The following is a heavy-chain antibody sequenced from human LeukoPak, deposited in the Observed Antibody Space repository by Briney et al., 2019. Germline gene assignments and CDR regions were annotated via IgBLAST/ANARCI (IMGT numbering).Heavy chain of an antibody. CDR2: ISSNGGST. Sequence: GGSLRLSCAASGFTFSSYAMHWVRQAPGKGLEYVSAISSNGGSTYYANSVKGRFTISRDNSKNTLYLQMGCLRAEDMAVDYCASAPRALYPYYFDYRGHGTLVTVSS. J-gene: IGHJ4*01. CDR3: ASAPRALYPYYFDY. CDR1: GFTFSSYA. V-gene: IGHV3-64*01. D-gene: IGHD2-2*01.